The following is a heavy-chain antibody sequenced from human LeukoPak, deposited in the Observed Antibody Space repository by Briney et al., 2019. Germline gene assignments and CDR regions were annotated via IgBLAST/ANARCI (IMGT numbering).Heavy chain of an antibody. D-gene: IGHD6-13*01. CDR1: GFTFSNYW. Sequence: TGGSLRLSCAASGFTFSNYWMSWVRQAPGKGLEWVANIKEDGSEKYYADSVKGRFTISRDNARNSLYLQMNSLRAEDTAVYYCASGRQLGYWGQGTLVTVSS. V-gene: IGHV3-7*01. CDR2: IKEDGSEK. CDR3: ASGRQLGY. J-gene: IGHJ4*02.